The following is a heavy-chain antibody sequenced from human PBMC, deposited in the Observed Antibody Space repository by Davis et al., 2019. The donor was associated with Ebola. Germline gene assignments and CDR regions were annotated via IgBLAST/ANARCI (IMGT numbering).Heavy chain of an antibody. Sequence: PSETLSLTCTVSGGSISSYYWSWIRQPPGKGLEWIGYIYYSGSTNYNPSLKSRVTISVDTSKNQFSLKLSSVTAADTAVYYCASKEGRHYDYGDYVFDEYFQHWGQGTLVTVSS. D-gene: IGHD4-17*01. J-gene: IGHJ1*01. CDR1: GGSISSYY. V-gene: IGHV4-59*08. CDR2: IYYSGST. CDR3: ASKEGRHYDYGDYVFDEYFQH.